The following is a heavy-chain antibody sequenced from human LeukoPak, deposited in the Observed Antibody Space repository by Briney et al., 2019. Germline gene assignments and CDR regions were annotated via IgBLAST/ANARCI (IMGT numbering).Heavy chain of an antibody. D-gene: IGHD1-26*01. J-gene: IGHJ3*02. CDR3: ARVWELRLDDAFDI. Sequence: GGSLRLSCAASGFTFSSYWMHWVRQAPGKGLVWVSRINSDGSSTSYADSVKGRFTIARDNAKNTLYLQMNSLRAEDTAVYYCARVWELRLDDAFDIWGRGTMVTVSS. V-gene: IGHV3-74*01. CDR1: GFTFSSYW. CDR2: INSDGSST.